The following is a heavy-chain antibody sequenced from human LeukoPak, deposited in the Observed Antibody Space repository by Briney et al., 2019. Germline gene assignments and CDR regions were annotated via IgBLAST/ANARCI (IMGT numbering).Heavy chain of an antibody. CDR1: GYSFTSYW. Sequence: KGGESLKISCKGSGYSFTSYWIGWVRQMPGKGLEWMGIIYLGDSDTRYSPSFQGQVTISADKSISTAYLQWSSLKASDTAMYYCARSLLPPLEMAYQNWFDPWGQGTLVTVSS. CDR3: ARSLLPPLEMAYQNWFDP. CDR2: IYLGDSDT. D-gene: IGHD5-24*01. V-gene: IGHV5-51*01. J-gene: IGHJ5*02.